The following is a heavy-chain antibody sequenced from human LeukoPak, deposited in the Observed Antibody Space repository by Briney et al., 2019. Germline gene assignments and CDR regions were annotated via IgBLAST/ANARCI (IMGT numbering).Heavy chain of an antibody. CDR2: ISSSSSYI. CDR1: GFTFSSYS. CDR3: ARDYDSSGYYDY. J-gene: IGHJ4*02. D-gene: IGHD3-22*01. Sequence: KSGGSLRLSCAAYGFTFSSYSMNWVRQAPGKGLEWVSSISSSSSYIYYADSVKGRFTISRDNAKNSLYLQMNSLRAEDTAVYYCARDYDSSGYYDYWGQGTLVTVSS. V-gene: IGHV3-21*01.